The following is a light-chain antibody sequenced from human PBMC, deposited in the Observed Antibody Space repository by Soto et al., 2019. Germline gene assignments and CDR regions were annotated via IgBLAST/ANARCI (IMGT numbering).Light chain of an antibody. V-gene: IGKV3-11*01. CDR2: DAS. CDR3: QQRSNWPPLT. CDR1: QSVGSY. Sequence: EIVLTQSPATLSLSPGERATLSCRASQSVGSYLAWYQQKPGQAPRLLIYDASNRATGIPARFSGRGSGTDFTLTISSLEPEDVAVYYCQQRSNWPPLTFGPGTKVDIK. J-gene: IGKJ3*01.